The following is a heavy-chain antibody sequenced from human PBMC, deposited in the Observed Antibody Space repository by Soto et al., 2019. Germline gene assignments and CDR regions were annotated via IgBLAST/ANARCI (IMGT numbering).Heavy chain of an antibody. CDR2: INADGSDT. CDR3: ARDSTTGLEY. Sequence: EVQLVESGGDSVQPGGSLRLSCAASGFTFSSDWMHWVRQPPGKGLVWVSRINADGSDTDYADSVKGRFIISRDNAKSTRYLDMNTLRAEDTAIYVCARDSTTGLEYWGQGTLVTVSS. CDR1: GFTFSSDW. D-gene: IGHD4-17*01. J-gene: IGHJ4*02. V-gene: IGHV3-74*01.